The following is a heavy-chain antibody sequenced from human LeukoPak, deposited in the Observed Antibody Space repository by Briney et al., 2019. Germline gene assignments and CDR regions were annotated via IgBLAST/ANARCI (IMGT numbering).Heavy chain of an antibody. CDR3: ARDGHSSSWYVTYYFDY. D-gene: IGHD6-13*01. Sequence: GGSLRLSCAASGFTFSSYGMHWVRQAPGKGLEWVAVIWYDGSNKYYADSVKGRFTISRDNSKNTLYLQMNSLRAEDTAVYCCARDGHSSSWYVTYYFDYWGQGTLVTVSS. V-gene: IGHV3-33*01. CDR2: IWYDGSNK. J-gene: IGHJ4*02. CDR1: GFTFSSYG.